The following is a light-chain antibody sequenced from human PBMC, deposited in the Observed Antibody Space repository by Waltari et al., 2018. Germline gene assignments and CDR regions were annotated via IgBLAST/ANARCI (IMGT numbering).Light chain of an antibody. Sequence: DIQMTQSPSSLSVSVGDRVTITCQASQGIVYFLNWYQHKPGKAPELLIYDASNLETGVPSRFSGSGSGTDFTFTITSLQPEDIATYYCQQYHNFPLTFGQGTRLEIK. CDR3: QQYHNFPLT. CDR1: QGIVYF. CDR2: DAS. V-gene: IGKV1-33*01. J-gene: IGKJ5*01.